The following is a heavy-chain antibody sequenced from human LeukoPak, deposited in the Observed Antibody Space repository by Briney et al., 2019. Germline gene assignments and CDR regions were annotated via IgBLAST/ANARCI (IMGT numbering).Heavy chain of an antibody. D-gene: IGHD3-3*01. V-gene: IGHV3-33*05. J-gene: IGHJ1*01. Sequence: GGSLRLSCAASGFSFSTCGMFWVRQAPGKGLEWVGVISYDGSNQYYADSVKGRFTISRDNSKNTLYLQMDSLRAEDTAVYYCAKGDFWNGLGEYFLYWGQGILVTVSS. CDR3: AKGDFWNGLGEYFLY. CDR2: ISYDGSNQ. CDR1: GFSFSTCG.